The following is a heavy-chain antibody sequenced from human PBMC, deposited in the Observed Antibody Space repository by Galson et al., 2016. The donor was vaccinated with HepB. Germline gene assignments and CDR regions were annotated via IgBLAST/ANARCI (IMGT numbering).Heavy chain of an antibody. CDR1: GGSINTNDYY. Sequence: SETLSLTCSVSGGSINTNDYYWGWIRQPPGKGLEWIGHIFWSGNTYSNPSLKTRLTISVDTSKNQFSLKLTSVTAADTAVYYCASRIYITSWYAPVLSYWGQGSLVTVSS. CDR2: IFWSGNT. D-gene: IGHD2-2*01. J-gene: IGHJ4*02. V-gene: IGHV4-39*01. CDR3: ASRIYITSWYAPVLSY.